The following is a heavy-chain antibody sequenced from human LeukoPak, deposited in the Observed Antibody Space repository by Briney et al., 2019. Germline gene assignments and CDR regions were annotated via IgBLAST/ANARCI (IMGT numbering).Heavy chain of an antibody. CDR2: ISGSGGST. D-gene: IGHD6-19*01. Sequence: PGGSLRLSCAASGFTFSSYGMSWVRQAPGKGLEWVSAISGSGGSTYYADSVKGRFTISRDNSKNTLYLQMNSLRAEDTAVYYCAEDSGYSSGLGSADWFDPWGQGTLVTVSS. CDR1: GFTFSSYG. CDR3: AEDSGYSSGLGSADWFDP. V-gene: IGHV3-23*01. J-gene: IGHJ5*02.